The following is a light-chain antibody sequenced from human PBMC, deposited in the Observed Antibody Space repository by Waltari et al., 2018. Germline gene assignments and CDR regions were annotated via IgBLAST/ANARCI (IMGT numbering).Light chain of an antibody. Sequence: HPHPGSHPNPLSYSVTKRPSGVSTRVSGSKSGNTASLAISGLQAEDGADYCCSSFTSSSTLVVFGGGTKLTVL. CDR3: SSFTSSSTLVV. J-gene: IGLJ2*01. CDR2: SVT. V-gene: IGLV2-14*03.